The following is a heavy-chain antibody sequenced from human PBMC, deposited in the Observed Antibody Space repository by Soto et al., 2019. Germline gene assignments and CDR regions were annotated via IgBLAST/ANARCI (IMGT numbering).Heavy chain of an antibody. V-gene: IGHV3-53*01. CDR2: IYSGGKT. Sequence: PGGSLRLSCAASGLSVSTNFMSWVRQAPGKXLEWLAVIYSGGKTFYADSVKGRFTISKDNSKNTLSLQMNSLRAEDTAVYYCTRDAPGERPYYFYYYGMDVWGQGTTVTVSS. J-gene: IGHJ6*02. CDR3: TRDAPGERPYYFYYYGMDV. CDR1: GLSVSTNF.